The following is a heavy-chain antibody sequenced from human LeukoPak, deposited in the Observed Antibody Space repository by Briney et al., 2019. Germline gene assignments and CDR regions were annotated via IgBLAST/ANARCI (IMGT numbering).Heavy chain of an antibody. CDR1: GFIYSRYW. J-gene: IGHJ4*02. V-gene: IGHV3-7*01. Sequence: QPGGPLRLSCAASGFIYSRYWMSWVRQAPGEGLEGVANIKQDGSEKYNVVSVKGRFTISRDNAKNSLYLQMNSLRAEDTAVYYCARDLHIASWPGDYWGEGTLVTVSS. D-gene: IGHD6-13*01. CDR3: ARDLHIASWPGDY. CDR2: IKQDGSEK.